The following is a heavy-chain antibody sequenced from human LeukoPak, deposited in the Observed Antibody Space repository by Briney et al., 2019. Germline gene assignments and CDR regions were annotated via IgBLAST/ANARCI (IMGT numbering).Heavy chain of an antibody. CDR1: GFTFSTYG. CDR2: IWYDGSNK. CDR3: AREAHYYGMDV. Sequence: GGSLRLSCAASGFTFSTYGMHWVRQAPGKGLEWVAVIWYDGSNKYYADSVKGRFAISRDSSKNTLSLQMNSLRAEDTAVYYCAREAHYYGMDVWGQGTTVTVS. J-gene: IGHJ6*02. V-gene: IGHV3-33*01.